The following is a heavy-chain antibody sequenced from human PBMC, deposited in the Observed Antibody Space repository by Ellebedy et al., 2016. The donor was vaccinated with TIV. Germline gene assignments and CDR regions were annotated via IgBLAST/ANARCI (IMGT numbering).Heavy chain of an antibody. D-gene: IGHD3-3*01. Sequence: AASVKVSCKASGYTVTSYYMHWLRQAPGQGPEWMGMINPNGGSTRYAQNFQGRVSMTRDTSTSEVYMELSSLSCEDTAVYYCARGARISIFGVVSIPQDHWGQGTLVIVSS. CDR1: GYTVTSYY. CDR3: ARGARISIFGVVSIPQDH. CDR2: INPNGGST. J-gene: IGHJ4*02. V-gene: IGHV1-46*01.